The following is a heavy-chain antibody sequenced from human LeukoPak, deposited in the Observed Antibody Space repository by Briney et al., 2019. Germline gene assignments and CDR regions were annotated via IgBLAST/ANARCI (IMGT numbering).Heavy chain of an antibody. CDR3: ARINGVYYYYMDV. Sequence: ASVKVSCKASGGTFSSYAISWVRQAPGQGLEWMGWISAYNGNTNYAQKLQGRVTMTTDTSTSTAYMELRSLRSDDTAVYYCARINGVYYYYMDVWGKGTTVTVSS. D-gene: IGHD2-8*01. CDR2: ISAYNGNT. J-gene: IGHJ6*03. V-gene: IGHV1-18*01. CDR1: GGTFSSYA.